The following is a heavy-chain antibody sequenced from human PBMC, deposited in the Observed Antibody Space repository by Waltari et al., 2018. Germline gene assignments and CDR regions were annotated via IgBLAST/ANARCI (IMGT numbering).Heavy chain of an antibody. Sequence: EVQLVESGGGLVKPGGSLRLSCAASGFTFSNAWMNWVRQAPGKGLEWVGRIKSKTDGGTTDYAAPVKGRFTISRDDSKNTLYLQMNSLKTEDTAVYYCTTETGEGYYYYGMDVWGQGTTVTVSS. CDR3: TTETGEGYYYYGMDV. CDR1: GFTFSNAW. D-gene: IGHD7-27*01. J-gene: IGHJ6*02. V-gene: IGHV3-15*07. CDR2: IKSKTDGGTT.